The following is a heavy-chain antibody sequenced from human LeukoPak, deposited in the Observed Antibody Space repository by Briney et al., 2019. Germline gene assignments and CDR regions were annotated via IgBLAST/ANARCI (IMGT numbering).Heavy chain of an antibody. D-gene: IGHD1-1*01. CDR2: IYYSGST. CDR3: ASPAKTPGRYYYYYGMDV. Sequence: SETLSLTCTVSGGSISSYYWSWIRQPPGKGLEWIGYIYYSGSTNYNPSLKSRVTISVDTSKNQFSLKLSSVTAADTAVYYCASPAKTPGRYYYYYGMDVWGQGTTVTVSS. J-gene: IGHJ6*02. CDR1: GGSISSYY. V-gene: IGHV4-59*12.